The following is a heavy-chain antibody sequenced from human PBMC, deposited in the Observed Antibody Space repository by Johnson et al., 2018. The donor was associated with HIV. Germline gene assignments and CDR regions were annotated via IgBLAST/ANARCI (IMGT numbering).Heavy chain of an antibody. J-gene: IGHJ3*02. CDR1: GFTFSSYA. D-gene: IGHD1-1*01. CDR2: ISGSGGST. Sequence: VHLVESGGGLVQPGGSLRLSCAASGFTFSSYAMSWVRQAPGKGLEWVSAISGSGGSTYYADSVKGRFTISRDNSKNTLYLQMNSLRAEDTAVYYCARKKATVFSTTSTNYAFDIWGQGTMVTVSS. V-gene: IGHV3-23*04. CDR3: ARKKATVFSTTSTNYAFDI.